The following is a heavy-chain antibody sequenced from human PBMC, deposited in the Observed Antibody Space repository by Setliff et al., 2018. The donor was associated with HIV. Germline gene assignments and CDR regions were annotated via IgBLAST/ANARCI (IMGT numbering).Heavy chain of an antibody. CDR2: ITHSGST. CDR3: ARSDVLEFLEWSPEGCFDP. J-gene: IGHJ5*02. D-gene: IGHD3-3*02. V-gene: IGHV4-34*01. CDR1: DGSFSGYY. Sequence: SETLSLTCAVYDGSFSGYYWIWIRQPPGKGLEWIGEITHSGSTYYNPSLKSRVTISVDTSKNQFSLKVNSVSAADTAVYYCARSDVLEFLEWSPEGCFDPWGQGTLVTVSS.